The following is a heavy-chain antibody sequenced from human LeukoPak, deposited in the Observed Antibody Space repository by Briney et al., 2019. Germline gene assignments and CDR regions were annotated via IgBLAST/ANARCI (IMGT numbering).Heavy chain of an antibody. V-gene: IGHV1-2*02. CDR1: GYTFTGYY. CDR2: INPNSGGT. D-gene: IGHD6-6*01. Sequence: ASVEVSCKASGYTFTGYYMHWVRQAPGQGLEWMGWINPNSGGTNYAQKFRGRVTMTRDTSISTAYMELSRLRSDDTAVYYCARIRQLARGPFDYWGQGTLVTVSS. J-gene: IGHJ4*02. CDR3: ARIRQLARGPFDY.